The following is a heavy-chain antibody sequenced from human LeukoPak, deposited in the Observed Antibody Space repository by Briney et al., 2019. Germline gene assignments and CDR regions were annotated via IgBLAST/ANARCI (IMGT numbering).Heavy chain of an antibody. V-gene: IGHV3-21*01. CDR2: ISSSSSYI. J-gene: IGHJ4*02. D-gene: IGHD3-10*01. CDR3: ARLAPATYYYGSGSYVDPPDY. Sequence: GGSLRLSCAASGFTFSSYSMNWVRQAPGKGLEWVSSISSSSSYIYYADSVKGRFTISRDNAKNSLYLQMNSLRAEDTAVYYCARLAPATYYYGSGSYVDPPDYWGQGTLVTVSS. CDR1: GFTFSSYS.